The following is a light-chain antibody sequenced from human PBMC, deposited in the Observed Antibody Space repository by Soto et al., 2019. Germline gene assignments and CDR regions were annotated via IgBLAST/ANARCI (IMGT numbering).Light chain of an antibody. CDR3: QTWCTGIHVV. Sequence: QSVLTQSPSASASLGASVKLTCTLSSGHSSYAIAWHQQQPEKGPRYLMKLNSDGSHSKGDGIPDRFSGSSSGAERYLTISSLQSEDEADYYSQTWCTGIHVVFGGGTQLTVL. V-gene: IGLV4-69*01. CDR1: SGHSSYA. CDR2: LNSDGSH. J-gene: IGLJ2*01.